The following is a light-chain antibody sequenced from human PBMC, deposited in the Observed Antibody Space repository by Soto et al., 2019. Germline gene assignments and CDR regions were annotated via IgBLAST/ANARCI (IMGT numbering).Light chain of an antibody. CDR1: QSVRSSY. V-gene: IGKV3-20*01. CDR3: QQYGSSPT. Sequence: EIVLTQAPVTLCLSPGDRSTLSCRASQSVRSSYLAWYQQKPGQAPRLLIYGASSRATGIPDRLSGSGSGTEFTLTISRMEPEDFAVYYCQQYGSSPTFGHGTRLEIK. J-gene: IGKJ5*01. CDR2: GAS.